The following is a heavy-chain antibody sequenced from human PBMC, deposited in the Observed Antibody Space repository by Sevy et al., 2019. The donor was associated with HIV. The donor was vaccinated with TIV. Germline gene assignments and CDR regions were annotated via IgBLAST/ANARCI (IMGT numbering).Heavy chain of an antibody. CDR2: IKSKTDGGTT. CDR3: ITGPYYYDSSGYRHFDY. J-gene: IGHJ4*02. D-gene: IGHD3-22*01. V-gene: IGHV3-15*01. Sequence: GGSLRLSCAASGFNFNTFAMSWVRQAPGKGLEWVGRIKSKTDGGTTDYAAPVKGRFTISRDDSKNTLSLQMNSLKTEDTAVYYCITGPYYYDSSGYRHFDYWGQGTLVTVSS. CDR1: GFNFNTFA.